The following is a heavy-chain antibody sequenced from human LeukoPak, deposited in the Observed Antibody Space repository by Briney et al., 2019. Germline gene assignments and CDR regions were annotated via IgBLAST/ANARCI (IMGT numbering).Heavy chain of an antibody. CDR2: IYPADSDI. J-gene: IGHJ5*02. Sequence: GESLKISCKGSGYSFTTYWIGWVRQMPGKGLEWMGIIYPADSDIRYSPSFQGQVTISADKSISTAYLQWSSLKASDTAMYYCARQEYCSGGSCYTWFDPWGQGTLVTVSS. CDR3: ARQEYCSGGSCYTWFDP. D-gene: IGHD2-15*01. V-gene: IGHV5-51*01. CDR1: GYSFTTYW.